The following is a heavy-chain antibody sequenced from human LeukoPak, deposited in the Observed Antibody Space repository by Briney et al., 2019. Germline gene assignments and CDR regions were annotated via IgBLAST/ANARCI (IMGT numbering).Heavy chain of an antibody. CDR3: ARVPLDIVVVPAGNFDY. CDR1: GGTFSXXA. D-gene: IGHD2-2*03. CDR2: ISAYNGNT. V-gene: IGHV1-18*01. J-gene: IGHJ4*02. Sequence: KVSCKAXGGTFSXXAISWVRQAPGQGLEWMGWISAYNGNTNYAQKLQGRVTMTTDTSTSTAYMELRSLRSDDTAVYYCARVPLDIVVVPAGNFDYWGQGTLVTVSS.